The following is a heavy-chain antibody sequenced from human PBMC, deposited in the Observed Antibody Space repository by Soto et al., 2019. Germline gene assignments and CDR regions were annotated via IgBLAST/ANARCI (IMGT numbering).Heavy chain of an antibody. CDR1: GFTFSSYA. J-gene: IGHJ4*02. D-gene: IGHD2-15*01. V-gene: IGHV3-30-3*01. CDR2: ISYDGSNK. CDR3: ARDAGVYSGGSCYPLHFVY. Sequence: GGSLRLSCAASGFTFSSYAMHWARQAPGKGLEWVAVISYDGSNKYYADSVKGRFTISSDNSKNTLYLQMNSLRAEDTAVYYCARDAGVYSGGSCYPLHFVYWGQGTLVTVSS.